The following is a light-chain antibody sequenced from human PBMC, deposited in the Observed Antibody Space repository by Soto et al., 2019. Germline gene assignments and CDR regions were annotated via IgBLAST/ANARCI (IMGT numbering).Light chain of an antibody. J-gene: IGKJ1*01. V-gene: IGKV3-20*01. CDR1: QNISSH. Sequence: ILWPQSPGTRSFSPGPQATLSCRASQNISSHLAWYQHKPGQAPRLLIYSASSRATGIPDRFSGSGSGTDFTLTISRLEPEDFAVYYCQRYGGFGQGTKVDIK. CDR3: QRYGG. CDR2: SAS.